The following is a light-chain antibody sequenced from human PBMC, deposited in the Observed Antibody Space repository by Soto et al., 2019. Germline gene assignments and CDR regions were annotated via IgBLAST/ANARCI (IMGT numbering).Light chain of an antibody. CDR3: QKYYSIPPA. Sequence: DIVMTQSPDSLAVSLGERATINCKSSQSVLYSSNSKNYLAWYQQKQGQPPKLLIYWASTREFGVPDRFSGSGFGTDFTLTICSLQAEDVAVYYCQKYYSIPPAVGGGTKVDIK. J-gene: IGKJ4*01. CDR1: QSVLYSSNSKNY. CDR2: WAS. V-gene: IGKV4-1*01.